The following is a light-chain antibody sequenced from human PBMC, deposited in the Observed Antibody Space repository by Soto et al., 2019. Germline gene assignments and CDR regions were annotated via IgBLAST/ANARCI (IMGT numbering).Light chain of an antibody. V-gene: IGKV3D-15*01. CDR1: ETVRAN. CDR2: GAT. CDR3: QHYNSYSEA. J-gene: IGKJ1*01. Sequence: RVMTQSPDTLSVSPGERATLSCRASETVRANLAWYQQKPGQAPSLLIYGATSRATGIPAMFSGSAAGTEFTLTISSLQPDDFATYYCQHYNSYSEAFGQGTKVDIK.